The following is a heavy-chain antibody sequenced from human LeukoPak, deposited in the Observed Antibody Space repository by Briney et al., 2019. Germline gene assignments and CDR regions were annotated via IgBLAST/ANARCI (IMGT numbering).Heavy chain of an antibody. CDR3: ARVTYYYDSSGYPLEDY. J-gene: IGHJ4*01. Sequence: AASVKVSCKASGCTFTSYGSSWARQAPGQGLEWIGWISAYNGNTNYAQKLQGRGTMTTDTSTSTAYMELRSLRSDDTAVYYCARVTYYYDSSGYPLEDYWGHGTLLTVSS. D-gene: IGHD3-22*01. CDR2: ISAYNGNT. V-gene: IGHV1-18*01. CDR1: GCTFTSYG.